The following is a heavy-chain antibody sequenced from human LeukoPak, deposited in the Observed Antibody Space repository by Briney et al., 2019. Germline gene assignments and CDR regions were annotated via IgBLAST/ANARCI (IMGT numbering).Heavy chain of an antibody. J-gene: IGHJ4*02. V-gene: IGHV1-18*01. D-gene: IGHD1-26*01. CDR3: ARDLGLIVGATYDY. CDR1: GYTFRSSG. CDR2: ISAYNGNT. Sequence: GASVKVSCKASGYTFRSSGISWVRQAPGQGLEWMGWISAYNGNTNYAQKLQGRVTMTTDTSTSTAYMELRSLRSDDTAVYYCARDLGLIVGATYDYWGQGTLVTVSS.